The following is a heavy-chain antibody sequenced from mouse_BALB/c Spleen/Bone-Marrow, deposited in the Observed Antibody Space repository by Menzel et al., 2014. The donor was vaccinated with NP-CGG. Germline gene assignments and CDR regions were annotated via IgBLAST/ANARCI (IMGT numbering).Heavy chain of an antibody. Sequence: VKLVESGAELVRPGVSVKISCKGSGYTFTNNAIHWVKQSRAKSLEWIGIISTYYGDTTYNQKFKGKATMTVDKSSSIAYLKLARLTSEDSAIYYCARSGNVRNAMDYWGQGTSVTVSS. CDR1: GYTFTNNA. CDR3: ARSGNVRNAMDY. D-gene: IGHD1-1*01. CDR2: ISTYYGDT. J-gene: IGHJ4*01. V-gene: IGHV1S137*01.